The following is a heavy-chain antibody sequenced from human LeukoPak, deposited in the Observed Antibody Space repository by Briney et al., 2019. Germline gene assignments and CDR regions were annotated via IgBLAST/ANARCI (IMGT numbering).Heavy chain of an antibody. CDR1: GYTFTGYY. D-gene: IGHD2-2*01. J-gene: IGHJ4*02. CDR2: INPNSGGT. Sequence: ASVKVSCKASGYTFTGYYMHWVRQAPGQGREWMGWINPNSGGTNYAQKFQGRVTMTRDTSISTAYMELSRLRSDDTAVYYCARLLCSRTSCKYYFDYWGQGTLVTVSS. CDR3: ARLLCSRTSCKYYFDY. V-gene: IGHV1-2*02.